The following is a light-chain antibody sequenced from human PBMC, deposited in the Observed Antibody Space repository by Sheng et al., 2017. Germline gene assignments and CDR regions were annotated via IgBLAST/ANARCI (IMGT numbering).Light chain of an antibody. CDR1: QSISNW. V-gene: IGKV1-5*03. CDR3: QQYDAYSLTWT. CDR2: KAS. Sequence: DIQMTQSPSTLSASVGDRVTITCRASQSISNWLAWFQQKPGKAPNLLIYKASSLQSGVQSRFSGSGSGTEFTLTINSLQSDDFATYYCQQYDAYSLTWTFGQGTKVEIK. J-gene: IGKJ1*01.